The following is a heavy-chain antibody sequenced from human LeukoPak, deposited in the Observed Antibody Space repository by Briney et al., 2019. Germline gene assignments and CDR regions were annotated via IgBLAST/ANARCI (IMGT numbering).Heavy chain of an antibody. D-gene: IGHD4-17*01. V-gene: IGHV4-31*03. CDR2: TYYSGST. J-gene: IGHJ3*02. CDR3: ARAPVDHGDYIDGFDI. Sequence: SETLSLTCTVSGGSISSGGYYWSWIRQHPGKGLEWIGYTYYSGSTYYNPSLKSRVTISVDTSKNQFSLKLSSVTAADTAVYYCARAPVDHGDYIDGFDIWGQGTMVTVSS. CDR1: GGSISSGGYY.